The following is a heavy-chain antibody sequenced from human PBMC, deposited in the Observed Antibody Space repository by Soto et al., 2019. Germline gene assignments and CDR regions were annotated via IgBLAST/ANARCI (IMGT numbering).Heavy chain of an antibody. Sequence: GSLRLSCAASGFTFSSYAMSWVRQAPGKGLEWVSAISGSGDNRYYADSVKGRFTISRDNSKNTLYLQMNSLRAEDTAVYYCAKAPFTDWNYGWFDPWGQGTLVTVSS. CDR2: ISGSGDNR. V-gene: IGHV3-23*01. J-gene: IGHJ5*02. D-gene: IGHD1-7*01. CDR3: AKAPFTDWNYGWFDP. CDR1: GFTFSSYA.